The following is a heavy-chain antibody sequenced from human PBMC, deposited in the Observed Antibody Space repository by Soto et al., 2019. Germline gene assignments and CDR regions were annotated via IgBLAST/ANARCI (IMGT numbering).Heavy chain of an antibody. J-gene: IGHJ4*02. V-gene: IGHV4-59*01. CDR1: GGSMSSNY. CDR2: IYYTGST. D-gene: IGHD4-17*01. Sequence: SETLSLTCTVSGGSMSSNYWTWIRQSPGKGLEWIGYIYYTGSTKYNPSLKSRVTISLDTSKNQFSLRLTSVTSADTAVYYCATGGSYGDFFDYWGQGAKVTVYS. CDR3: ATGGSYGDFFDY.